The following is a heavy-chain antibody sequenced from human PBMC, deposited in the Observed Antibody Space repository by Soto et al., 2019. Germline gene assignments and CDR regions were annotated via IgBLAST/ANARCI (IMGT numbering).Heavy chain of an antibody. D-gene: IGHD4-17*01. V-gene: IGHV3-15*01. CDR3: TTDSYMTNIIVRFDY. Sequence: PGGSLRLSCASSGFIVSSDAMSCVRQAPGKGLEWVGRVKSTTDGGTTDFAAPVKGRFAISRDDSKNMVYLEMNSLKTEDTAIYYCTTDSYMTNIIVRFDYWGHGTLVTVSS. J-gene: IGHJ4*01. CDR2: VKSTTDGGTT. CDR1: GFIVSSDA.